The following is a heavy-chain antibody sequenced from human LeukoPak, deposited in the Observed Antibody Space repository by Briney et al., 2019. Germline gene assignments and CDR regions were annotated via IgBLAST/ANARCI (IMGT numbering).Heavy chain of an antibody. Sequence: SQTLSLTCTVSGGSISSGNYFWSWIRQPAGKGLEWIGRIYTSGSTNYNPSLKSRVTISVDTSKNQFSLKLSSVTAAYTAVYYCARSPLEYDFWSGRHYYFDYWGQGTLVTVSS. CDR3: ARSPLEYDFWSGRHYYFDY. J-gene: IGHJ4*02. CDR1: GGSISSGNYF. CDR2: IYTSGST. V-gene: IGHV4-61*02. D-gene: IGHD3-3*01.